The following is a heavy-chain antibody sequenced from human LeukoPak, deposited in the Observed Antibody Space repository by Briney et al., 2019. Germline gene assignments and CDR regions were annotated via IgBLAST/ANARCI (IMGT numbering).Heavy chain of an antibody. J-gene: IGHJ4*02. CDR2: ISYDGSNK. CDR3: ARVAVADYFDY. D-gene: IGHD6-19*01. Sequence: GRSLRLSCAASGFTFSSYAVHWVRQAPGKGLEWVAVISYDGSNKYYADSVKGRFTISRDNSKNTLYLQMNSLRAEDTAVYYCARVAVADYFDYWGQGTLVTVSS. V-gene: IGHV3-30-3*01. CDR1: GFTFSSYA.